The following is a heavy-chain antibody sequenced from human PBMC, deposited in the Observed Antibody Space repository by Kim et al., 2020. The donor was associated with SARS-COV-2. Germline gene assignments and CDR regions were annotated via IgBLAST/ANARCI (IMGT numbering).Heavy chain of an antibody. CDR3: ARHLWGKGYWYFDL. Sequence: SETLSLTCTVSGGSISSYYWSWIRQPPGKGLEWIGYIYYSGSTNYNPSLKSRVTISVDTSKNQFSLKLSSVTAADTAVYYCARHLWGKGYWYFDLWGRGTLV. V-gene: IGHV4-59*08. D-gene: IGHD3-16*01. J-gene: IGHJ2*01. CDR1: GGSISSYY. CDR2: IYYSGST.